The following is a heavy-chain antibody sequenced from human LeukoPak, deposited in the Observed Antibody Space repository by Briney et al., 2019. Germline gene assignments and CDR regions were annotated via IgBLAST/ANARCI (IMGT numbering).Heavy chain of an antibody. CDR1: GYTFTSYG. CDR2: ISAYNGNT. V-gene: IGHV1-18*01. J-gene: IGHJ4*02. CDR3: ARDYYDTSGYFYGSNY. D-gene: IGHD3-22*01. Sequence: AASVKVSCKASGYTFTSYGISWVRQAPGQGLEWMGWISAYNGNTNYAQKLQGRVTMTTDTSTTTAYMELRSLRSDDTAVYYCARDYYDTSGYFYGSNYWGQGTLVTVSS.